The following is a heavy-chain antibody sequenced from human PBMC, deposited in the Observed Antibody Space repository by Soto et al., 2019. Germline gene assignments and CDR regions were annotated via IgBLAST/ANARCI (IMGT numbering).Heavy chain of an antibody. CDR3: TTDVWPRIRGDF. V-gene: IGHV3-15*07. CDR2: IKNKLDGETT. D-gene: IGHD2-8*01. CDR1: GFTFSNAW. J-gene: IGHJ4*02. Sequence: EVQLVESGGGLVKPGGSLRLACAASGFTFSNAWMNWVRQAPGKGLEWVGQIKNKLDGETTDYAAPVKGRFTISRDDLKNTLYLQMNSLRTDDTAVYYCTTDVWPRIRGDFWGQGSLVTVSS.